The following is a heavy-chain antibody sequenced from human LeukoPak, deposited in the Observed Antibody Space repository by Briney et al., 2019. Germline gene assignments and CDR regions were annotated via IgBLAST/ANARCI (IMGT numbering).Heavy chain of an antibody. CDR3: ARHSGSYYNYYYGMDV. J-gene: IGHJ6*02. CDR2: ISSSSSTI. CDR1: GFTFSSYS. V-gene: IGHV3-48*04. D-gene: IGHD1-26*01. Sequence: GGSLRLSCAASGFTFSSYSMNWVRQAPGKGLEWVSYISSSSSTIYYADSVKGRFTISRDNAKSSLYLQMNSLRAEDTAVYYCARHSGSYYNYYYGMDVWGQGTMVTVSS.